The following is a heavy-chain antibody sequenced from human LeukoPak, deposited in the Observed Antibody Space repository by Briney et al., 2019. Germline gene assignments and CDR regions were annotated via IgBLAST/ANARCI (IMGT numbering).Heavy chain of an antibody. J-gene: IGHJ4*02. CDR2: ISGSGGRT. CDR3: VKGHIDGEGYYCFDY. D-gene: IGHD3-22*01. V-gene: IGHV3-23*01. CDR1: GFAFSSYA. Sequence: PGGSLRLSCAASGFAFSSYAMNWVRQAPGKGLEWVSSISGSGGRTYYADSVKGRFTISRDNSKNTLYLQMNSPRAEDTAVYYCVKGHIDGEGYYCFDYWGQGTLVTVSS.